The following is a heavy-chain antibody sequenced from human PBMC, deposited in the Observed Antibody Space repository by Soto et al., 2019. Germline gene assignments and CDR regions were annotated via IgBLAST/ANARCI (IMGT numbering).Heavy chain of an antibody. V-gene: IGHV3-74*01. CDR3: LVVITPWSFDH. D-gene: IGHD3-22*01. Sequence: EVQLVESGGGLAQPGGSLRLSCAASGLALSNCWMHWVRQAPGKGLVWVSRISSDGTDTNYADSVKGRFTISRDNAKNTLYLQMTSLKAEDTAVYYCLVVITPWSFDHWGQGALVTVSS. CDR2: ISSDGTDT. CDR1: GLALSNCW. J-gene: IGHJ4*02.